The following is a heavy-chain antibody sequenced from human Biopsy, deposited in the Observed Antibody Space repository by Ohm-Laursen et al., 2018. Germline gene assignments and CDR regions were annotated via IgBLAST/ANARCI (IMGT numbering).Heavy chain of an antibody. D-gene: IGHD3-22*01. CDR1: GGSISNINYY. Sequence: GTLSLTCPVSGGSISNINYYWGWIRQPPGKGLEWIGSIFYRGSTHYKPSLKSRVNISADTSKNQFLLKLNSVTAADTAVYYCARDYDTSGYYYVSWGQGTLVTVPS. V-gene: IGHV4-39*01. CDR3: ARDYDTSGYYYVS. CDR2: IFYRGST. J-gene: IGHJ5*02.